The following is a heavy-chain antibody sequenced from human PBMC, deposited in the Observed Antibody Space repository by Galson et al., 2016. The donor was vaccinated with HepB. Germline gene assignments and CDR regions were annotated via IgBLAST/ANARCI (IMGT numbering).Heavy chain of an antibody. CDR1: GGTFSNFA. CDR3: ARGGGITVVRGVMPGWFDP. D-gene: IGHD3-10*01. J-gene: IGHJ5*02. V-gene: IGHV1-69*06. CDR2: IIPLFGAT. Sequence: SVKVSCKASGGTFSNFAISWLRQAPGQGLEWMGGIIPLFGATNYAPKFQGRVTITADKSTTTDYMDRSSLRAEDTAVYYGARGGGITVVRGVMPGWFDPWGQGTLVTVSS.